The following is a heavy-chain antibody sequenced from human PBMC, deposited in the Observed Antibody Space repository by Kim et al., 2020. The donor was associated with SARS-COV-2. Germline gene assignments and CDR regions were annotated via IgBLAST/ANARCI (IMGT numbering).Heavy chain of an antibody. CDR1: GGTFSSYA. V-gene: IGHV1-69*04. Sequence: SVKVSCKASGGTFSSYAISWVRQAPGQGLEWMGRIIPILGIANYAQKFQGRVTITADKSTSTAYMELSSLRSEDTAVYYCASDARYYYDSSGSKRGRVYYYYYYMDVWGKGTTVTVSS. D-gene: IGHD3-22*01. CDR2: IIPILGIA. CDR3: ASDARYYYDSSGSKRGRVYYYYYYMDV. J-gene: IGHJ6*03.